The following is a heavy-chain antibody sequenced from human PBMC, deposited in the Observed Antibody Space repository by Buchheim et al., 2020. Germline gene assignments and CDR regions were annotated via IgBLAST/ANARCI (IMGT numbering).Heavy chain of an antibody. V-gene: IGHV4-30-2*01. CDR2: IYHSGST. D-gene: IGHD2-2*01. CDR1: GGSISSGGYS. J-gene: IGHJ4*02. CDR3: ARGVTGYCSSTSCPTYYFDY. Sequence: QLQLQESGSGLVKPSQTLSLTCAVSGGSISSGGYSWSWIRQPPGKGLEWIGYIYHSGSTYYNPSLKSRVTISVDRSKNQFSLKLSSVCAADTAVYYCARGVTGYCSSTSCPTYYFDYWGQGTL.